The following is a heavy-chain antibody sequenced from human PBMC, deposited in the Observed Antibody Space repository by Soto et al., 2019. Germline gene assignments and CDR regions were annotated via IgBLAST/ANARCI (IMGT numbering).Heavy chain of an antibody. J-gene: IGHJ4*02. D-gene: IGHD3-10*01. CDR2: IYHSGST. Sequence: SETLSLTCAVSSGSISSSNWWSWVRQPPGKGLEWIGEIYHSGSTNYNPSLKSRVTISVDKSKNQFSLKLSSVTAADTAVYYCARVREYYYGSGSFYTFDYWGQGTLVTVSS. V-gene: IGHV4-4*02. CDR3: ARVREYYYGSGSFYTFDY. CDR1: SGSISSSNW.